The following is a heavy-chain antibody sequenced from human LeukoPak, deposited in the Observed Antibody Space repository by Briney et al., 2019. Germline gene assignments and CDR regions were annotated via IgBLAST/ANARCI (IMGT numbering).Heavy chain of an antibody. CDR3: ARSVKGGISARHYWYFDL. D-gene: IGHD3-16*01. Sequence: GGSLRLSCKVSGYRLTNYWISWVRQMPGKGLEWMGRIDPGDSETKYSPSFQGHVTISVDKSISTAYLQWSSLRASDTAMYFCARSVKGGISARHYWYFDLWGRGTLVTVSS. CDR1: GYRLTNYW. V-gene: IGHV5-10-1*01. CDR2: IDPGDSET. J-gene: IGHJ2*01.